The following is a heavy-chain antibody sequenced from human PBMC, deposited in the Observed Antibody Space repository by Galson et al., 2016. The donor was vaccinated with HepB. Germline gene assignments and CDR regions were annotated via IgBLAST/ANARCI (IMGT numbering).Heavy chain of an antibody. V-gene: IGHV1-24*01. D-gene: IGHD3-3*01. CDR1: GYTLSELS. CDR3: EEKRDYDFWSGYEK. Sequence: SVKVSCKVSGYTLSELSMHWVRQAPGKGLEWMGGFDPEDGETIYAQKFQGRVTMTEDTSTDTAYMELSSLRSEDTAVYYCEEKRDYDFWSGYEKWGQGTLVTVSS. CDR2: FDPEDGET. J-gene: IGHJ4*02.